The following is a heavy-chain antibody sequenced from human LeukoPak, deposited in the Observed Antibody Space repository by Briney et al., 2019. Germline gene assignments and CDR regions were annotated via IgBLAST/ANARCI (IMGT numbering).Heavy chain of an antibody. Sequence: SEALSLTCAVSGDSVGSSSFFWGWSRQPPGRGLEWIGSIYDNANTSYSASLRSRLTMSVDVSKNQISLKLSSVTAADTAVYYCARQAPPNWLVTWYFDYWGQGTQVSVSS. CDR1: GDSVGSSSFF. J-gene: IGHJ4*02. V-gene: IGHV4-39*01. D-gene: IGHD6-19*01. CDR2: IYDNANT. CDR3: ARQAPPNWLVTWYFDY.